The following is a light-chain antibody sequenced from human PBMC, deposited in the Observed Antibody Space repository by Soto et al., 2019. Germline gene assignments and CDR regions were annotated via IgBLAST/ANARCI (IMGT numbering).Light chain of an antibody. CDR1: SSDAGNYNF. CDR3: CSYAGSSTSWV. Sequence: QSALTQPASVSGSPGQSITISCTGTSSDAGNYNFVSWYQQHPGKAPKVIIYEDSTRPSGVSNRISGSKSGNTASLTISGLQAEDEADYYCCSYAGSSTSWVXGGGTKVTVL. J-gene: IGLJ3*02. CDR2: EDS. V-gene: IGLV2-23*01.